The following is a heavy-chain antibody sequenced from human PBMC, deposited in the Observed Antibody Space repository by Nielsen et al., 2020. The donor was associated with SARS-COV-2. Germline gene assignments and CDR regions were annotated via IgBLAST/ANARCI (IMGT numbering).Heavy chain of an antibody. Sequence: GESLKISCAASGFTFSHYWMRWVRQAPGKGPVWVSYIDSDGSTTSYADSVKGRFTISRDNAKNSLFLQMNSLRAEDTAVYYCARAVGLSTTELSFVDLLSQTYHNYHMDVWGKGTTVTVSS. CDR2: IDSDGSTT. CDR1: GFTFSHYW. J-gene: IGHJ6*03. CDR3: ARAVGLSTTELSFVDLLSQTYHNYHMDV. V-gene: IGHV3-74*01. D-gene: IGHD3-10*01.